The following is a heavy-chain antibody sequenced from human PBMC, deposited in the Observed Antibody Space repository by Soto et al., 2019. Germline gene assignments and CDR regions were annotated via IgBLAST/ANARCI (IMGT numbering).Heavy chain of an antibody. Sequence: PGGSLRLSCAASGFSFSAQYMTWMRQAPGKGLEWVSYISGSGTTIHYTDSVKGRFTVSRDNAKNSVYLQMSSLRAEDTAVYYCASDSYYYASDYWGQGTLVTVSS. V-gene: IGHV3-11*01. CDR2: ISGSGTTI. D-gene: IGHD3-10*01. CDR3: ASDSYYYASDY. CDR1: GFSFSAQY. J-gene: IGHJ4*02.